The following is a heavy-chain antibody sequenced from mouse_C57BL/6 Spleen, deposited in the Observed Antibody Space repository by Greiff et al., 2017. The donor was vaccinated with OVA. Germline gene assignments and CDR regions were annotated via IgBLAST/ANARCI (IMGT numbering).Heavy chain of an antibody. V-gene: IGHV1-80*01. D-gene: IGHD2-3*01. Sequence: QVQLQQSGAELVKPGASVKISCKASGYAFSSYWMNWVKQRPGKGLEWIGQIYPGDGDTNYNGKFKGKATLTADKSASTAYMQLSSLTSEDSAVYFCARYPDGSYYFDYWGQGTTLTVSS. CDR1: GYAFSSYW. CDR2: IYPGDGDT. CDR3: ARYPDGSYYFDY. J-gene: IGHJ2*01.